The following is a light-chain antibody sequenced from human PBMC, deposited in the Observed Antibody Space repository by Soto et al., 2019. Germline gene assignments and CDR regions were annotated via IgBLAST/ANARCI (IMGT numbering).Light chain of an antibody. Sequence: DIQMTQSPSSLSASVGDRVTITCRASQNISSYLNWYQQKPGKAPKLLIYAASSLQSGVPSRFSGSRSGTDSTLTISSLQPEDFATYYCQQSYSTPSSTFGQRTRLEIK. CDR2: AAS. J-gene: IGKJ5*01. CDR3: QQSYSTPSST. CDR1: QNISSY. V-gene: IGKV1-39*01.